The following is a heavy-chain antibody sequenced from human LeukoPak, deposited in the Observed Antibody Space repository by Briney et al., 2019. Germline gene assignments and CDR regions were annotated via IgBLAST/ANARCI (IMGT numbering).Heavy chain of an antibody. D-gene: IGHD6-19*01. CDR3: AREVMYSSGWYGGMDV. Sequence: ASVKVSCKASGYTFTSYYMHWVRQAPGQGLEWMGIINPSGGSTSYAQKFQGRVTMTRDTSTSTVYMEPSSLRSEDTAVYYCAREVMYSSGWYGGMDVWGQGTTVTVSS. V-gene: IGHV1-46*01. CDR1: GYTFTSYY. J-gene: IGHJ6*02. CDR2: INPSGGST.